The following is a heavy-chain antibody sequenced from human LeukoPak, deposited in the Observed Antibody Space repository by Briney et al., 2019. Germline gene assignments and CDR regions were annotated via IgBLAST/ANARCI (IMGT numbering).Heavy chain of an antibody. Sequence: ASVKVSCKTSGYTFTGHYLHWVRQAPGQGLEWMGWINSDSGGTNYAQKFQGRVTMTRDTSISTAYMELSTLRSDDTAVYYCARSAVVVAVNFDYWGQGTLVTVSS. CDR1: GYTFTGHY. CDR2: INSDSGGT. J-gene: IGHJ4*02. CDR3: ARSAVVVAVNFDY. V-gene: IGHV1-2*02. D-gene: IGHD2-15*01.